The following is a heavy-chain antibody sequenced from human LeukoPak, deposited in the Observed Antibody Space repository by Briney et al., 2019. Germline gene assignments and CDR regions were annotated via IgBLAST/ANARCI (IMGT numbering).Heavy chain of an antibody. V-gene: IGHV3-23*01. J-gene: IGHJ4*02. CDR3: VKTQTHFGDYRRDY. D-gene: IGHD4-17*01. CDR1: GFTFSDYY. Sequence: PGGSLRLSCAASGFTFSDYYMSWVRQAPGKGLEWVSGISDSGGSTYYAESVKGRFTVSRDNSKNTVYMQMRTLRVEDTAVYYCVKTQTHFGDYRRDYWGQGTLVTVSS. CDR2: ISDSGGST.